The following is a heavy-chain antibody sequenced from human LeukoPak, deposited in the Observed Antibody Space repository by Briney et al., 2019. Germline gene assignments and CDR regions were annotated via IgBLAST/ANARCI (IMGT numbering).Heavy chain of an antibody. J-gene: IGHJ4*02. CDR3: ANLFRTTVTTYDY. CDR1: GFNVSSNY. CDR2: IYDGDTT. Sequence: GGSLRLSCAASGFNVSSNYMSWVRQAPGKGPEWVSIIYDGDTTFYTDSVKGRFTISRDNSKNTLYLQMNSLRAEDTAIYYCANLFRTTVTTYDYWGQGTLVTVSS. V-gene: IGHV3-53*01. D-gene: IGHD4-17*01.